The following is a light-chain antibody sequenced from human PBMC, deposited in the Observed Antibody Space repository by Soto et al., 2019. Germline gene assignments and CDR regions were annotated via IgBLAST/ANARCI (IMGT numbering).Light chain of an antibody. CDR3: QQYNDWPLT. J-gene: IGKJ2*01. V-gene: IGKV3-15*01. CDR1: QSVNSN. Sequence: EILMTQSPATLSVSPGERVTLSCRASQSVNSNLAWYQQKPGQIPRLLIYGSSTRATGIPARFSGLGSVTDFTLTISSLQSEDFAYYYCQQYNDWPLTFGQGTKVDIK. CDR2: GSS.